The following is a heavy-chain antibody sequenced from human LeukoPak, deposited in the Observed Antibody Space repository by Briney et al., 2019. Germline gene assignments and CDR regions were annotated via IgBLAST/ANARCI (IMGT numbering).Heavy chain of an antibody. J-gene: IGHJ6*03. CDR2: VGSSGACI. CDR3: ARMHLFGVVNYNYYYMDV. Sequence: GGSLRLSCAASGFTFSAYSMTWVRQAPGKGLEWVASVGSSGACIYYADSVKGRFTISRDNAKNSLFLQMNSLRVEDTALYYCARMHLFGVVNYNYYYMDVWGKGTPVTVSS. CDR1: GFTFSAYS. V-gene: IGHV3-21*01. D-gene: IGHD3-3*01.